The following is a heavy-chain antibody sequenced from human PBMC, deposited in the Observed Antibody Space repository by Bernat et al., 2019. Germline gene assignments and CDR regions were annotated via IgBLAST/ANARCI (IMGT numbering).Heavy chain of an antibody. CDR1: GYTFTSYG. J-gene: IGHJ5*02. CDR2: ISAYNGNT. CDR3: ARDKMGYCSSTSCPNNWFDP. D-gene: IGHD2-2*01. V-gene: IGHV1-18*01. Sequence: QVQLVQSGAEVKKPGASVKVSCKASGYTFTSYGISWVRQAPGQGLEWMGWISAYNGNTNYVQKLQGRVTMTTDTSTSTAYMELRSLRSDDTAVYYCARDKMGYCSSTSCPNNWFDPWGQGTLVTVSS.